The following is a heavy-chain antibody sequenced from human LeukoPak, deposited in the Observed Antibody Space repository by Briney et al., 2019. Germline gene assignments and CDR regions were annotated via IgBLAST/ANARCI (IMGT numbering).Heavy chain of an antibody. CDR1: GGSISSGSYY. CDR2: IYTSGST. V-gene: IGHV4-61*02. Sequence: MSSQTLSLTCTASGGSISSGSYYWSWIRQPAGKGLEWIGRIYTSGSTNYNPSLKSRVTISVDTSKNQFSLKLSSVTAADTAVYYCARGSYQLDYWGQGTLVTVSS. J-gene: IGHJ4*02. CDR3: ARGSYQLDY. D-gene: IGHD1-26*01.